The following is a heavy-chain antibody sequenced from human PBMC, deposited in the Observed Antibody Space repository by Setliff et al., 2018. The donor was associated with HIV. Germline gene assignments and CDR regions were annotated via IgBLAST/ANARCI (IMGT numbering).Heavy chain of an antibody. Sequence: ASVKVSCKASGYTFTRYGISWVRQAPGQGLEWMGWISAYNGNTNYAQKLQGRVTMTTDTSTSTAYMELSSLRSEDTAVYYCASGSGYCTKGVFAFDIWGQGTMVTVSS. CDR2: ISAYNGNT. CDR1: GYTFTRYG. CDR3: ASGSGYCTKGVFAFDI. J-gene: IGHJ3*02. V-gene: IGHV1-18*01. D-gene: IGHD2-8*01.